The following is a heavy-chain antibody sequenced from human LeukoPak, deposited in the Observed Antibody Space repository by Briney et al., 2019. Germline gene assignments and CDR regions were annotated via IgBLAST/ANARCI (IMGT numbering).Heavy chain of an antibody. J-gene: IGHJ6*02. CDR1: GGSISSYY. CDR2: IYTSGST. V-gene: IGHV4-4*07. Sequence: SETLSLTCTVSGGSISSYYWSWIRQPAGKGLEWIGRIYTSGSTNYNPSLKSRVTMSVDTSKNQFSLKLSSVTAADTAVYYCARDSGYCSSTSCKEGAYYYGMDVWGQGTTDTVSS. D-gene: IGHD2-2*01. CDR3: ARDSGYCSSTSCKEGAYYYGMDV.